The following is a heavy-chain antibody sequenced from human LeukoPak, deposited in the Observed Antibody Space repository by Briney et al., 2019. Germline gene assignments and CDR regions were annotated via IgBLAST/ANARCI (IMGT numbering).Heavy chain of an antibody. Sequence: GGSLRLSCAASGFTFSSYSMNWVRQAPGKGLEWVSSISSSSSYIYYADSVKGRFTISRDNAKNSLYLQMNSLRAEDTAVYYCARETYCTSTRCPIGDHFDYWGQGTLVTVSS. V-gene: IGHV3-21*01. D-gene: IGHD2-2*01. J-gene: IGHJ4*02. CDR2: ISSSSSYI. CDR3: ARETYCTSTRCPIGDHFDY. CDR1: GFTFSSYS.